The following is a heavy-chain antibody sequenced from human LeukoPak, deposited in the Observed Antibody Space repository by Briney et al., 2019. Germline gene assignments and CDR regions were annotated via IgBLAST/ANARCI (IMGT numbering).Heavy chain of an antibody. Sequence: GGSLRLSCAVSGFTFSSYVMSWVRQAPGKGLEWVSAISGSGGSTYYADSVKGRFTISRDNSKNTLYLQMNSLRDEDTAVYYCARSGVGGSYYYFDYWGQGTLVTVSS. V-gene: IGHV3-23*01. CDR3: ARSGVGGSYYYFDY. D-gene: IGHD1-26*01. CDR2: ISGSGGST. J-gene: IGHJ4*02. CDR1: GFTFSSYV.